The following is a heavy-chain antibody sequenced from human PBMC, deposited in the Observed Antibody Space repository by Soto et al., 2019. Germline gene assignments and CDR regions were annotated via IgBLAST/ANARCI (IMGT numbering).Heavy chain of an antibody. D-gene: IGHD3-22*01. J-gene: IGHJ4*02. CDR2: ISGSGGST. CDR3: AKVRPITMIVGGYFDY. V-gene: IGHV3-23*01. Sequence: GGSLRLSCAASGFTFSSYAMSWVRQAPGKGLEWVSAISGSGGSTYYADSVKGRFTISRDNSKNTLYLQMNSLRAEDTAVYYCAKVRPITMIVGGYFDYWGQGTLVTVSS. CDR1: GFTFSSYA.